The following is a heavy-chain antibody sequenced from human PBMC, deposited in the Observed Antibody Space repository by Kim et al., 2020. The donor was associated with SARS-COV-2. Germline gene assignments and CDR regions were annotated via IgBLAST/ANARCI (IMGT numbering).Heavy chain of an antibody. J-gene: IGHJ4*02. D-gene: IGHD3-10*01. CDR1: GYTFTSYA. Sequence: ASVKVSCKASGYTFTSYAMHWVRQAPGQRLEWMGWINAGNGNTKYSQKFQGRVTITRDTSASTAYMELSSLRSEDTAVYYCARDGVLLWFGEPTPRYYFDYWGQGTLVTVSS. CDR2: INAGNGNT. CDR3: ARDGVLLWFGEPTPRYYFDY. V-gene: IGHV1-3*01.